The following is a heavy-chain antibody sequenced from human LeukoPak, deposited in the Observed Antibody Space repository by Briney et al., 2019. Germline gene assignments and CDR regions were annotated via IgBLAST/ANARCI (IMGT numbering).Heavy chain of an antibody. CDR1: GFTFDDYA. CDR2: ISWNSGSI. J-gene: IGHJ5*02. D-gene: IGHD1-1*01. V-gene: IGHV3-9*01. CDR3: AKALSRNWTIRIWFDP. Sequence: PGGSLRLSCAASGFTFDDYAMHWVRQVPGKGLEWVSGISWNSGSIGYADSVKGRFTISRDNAKNSLYLQMNSLRAEDTALYYCAKALSRNWTIRIWFDPWGQGTLVTVSS.